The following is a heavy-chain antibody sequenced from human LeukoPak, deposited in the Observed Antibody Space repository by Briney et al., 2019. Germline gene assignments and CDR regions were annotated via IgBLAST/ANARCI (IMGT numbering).Heavy chain of an antibody. Sequence: ASVKVSCKASGYTFTSYDINWVRQATGQGLEWMGWMNPNSGNTGYAQKFQGRVTMTRNTSISTAYMELSSLRSDDTAVYYCATGRGGYYSQNWFDPWGQGTPVTVSS. J-gene: IGHJ5*02. CDR1: GYTFTSYD. CDR2: MNPNSGNT. CDR3: ATGRGGYYSQNWFDP. V-gene: IGHV1-8*01. D-gene: IGHD3-10*01.